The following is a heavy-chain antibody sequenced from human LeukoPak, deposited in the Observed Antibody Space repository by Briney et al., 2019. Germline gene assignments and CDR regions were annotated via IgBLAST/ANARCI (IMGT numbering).Heavy chain of an antibody. J-gene: IGHJ4*02. D-gene: IGHD6-19*01. Sequence: GGSLRLSCAASGFTVSTNNMSWVRQAPGKGLEWVSVIYSGDTTYYADSVKGRFTISRDNSKNTLNLQVNSLRVEDTAVYYCARVPSSGWPIYWGQGTLVTVSS. CDR2: IYSGDTT. V-gene: IGHV3-53*01. CDR1: GFTVSTNN. CDR3: ARVPSSGWPIY.